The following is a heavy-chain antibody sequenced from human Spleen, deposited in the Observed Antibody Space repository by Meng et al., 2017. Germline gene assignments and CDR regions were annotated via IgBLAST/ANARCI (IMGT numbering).Heavy chain of an antibody. V-gene: IGHV4-39*07. Sequence: SETLTLTCTVSGGSISSSSYYWGWIRQPPGKGLEWIGSIYYSGSTYYNPSLKSRVTISVDTSKNQFSLKLSSVTAADTAVYYCRKCFYRSGGNDYWGQGTLVTVSS. CDR3: RKCFYRSGGNDY. CDR1: GGSISSSSYY. CDR2: IYYSGST. J-gene: IGHJ4*02. D-gene: IGHD6-19*01.